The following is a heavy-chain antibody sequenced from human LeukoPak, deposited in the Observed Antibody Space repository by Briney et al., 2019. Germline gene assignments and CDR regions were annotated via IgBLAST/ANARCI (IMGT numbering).Heavy chain of an antibody. CDR1: GFTFSGSA. J-gene: IGHJ4*02. D-gene: IGHD3-22*01. V-gene: IGHV3-73*01. CDR2: IRSKANSYAT. CDR3: TVVVITVDY. Sequence: GGSLRLSCAASGFTFSGSAMHWVRQASGKGLEWVGRIRSKANSYATAYAASVKGRFTISRDDSKNTAYLQMNSLKIEDTAVYYCTVVVITVDYWGQGTLSPSPQ.